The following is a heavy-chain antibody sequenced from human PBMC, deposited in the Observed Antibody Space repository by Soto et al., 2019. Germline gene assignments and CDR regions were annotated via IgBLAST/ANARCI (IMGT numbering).Heavy chain of an antibody. CDR3: AIGIVLVPAAMRGYFDY. CDR1: GGTFSSYA. J-gene: IGHJ4*02. Sequence: QLVQSGAEVKKPGSSVKVSCKASGGTFSSYAISWVRQAPGQGLEWMGGIIPIFGTANYAQKFQGRVTLTSDESTSTAYMELSSLRSEDTAVYYCAIGIVLVPAAMRGYFDYWGQGTLVTVSS. D-gene: IGHD2-2*01. V-gene: IGHV1-69*05. CDR2: IIPIFGTA.